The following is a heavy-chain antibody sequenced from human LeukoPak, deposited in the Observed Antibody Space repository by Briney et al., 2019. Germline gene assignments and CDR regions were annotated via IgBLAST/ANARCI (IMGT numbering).Heavy chain of an antibody. Sequence: PSETLSLTCTVSGGSLSSYYWSWIRQPPGKGLEWIGYIYYSGSTNYNPSLKSRVTISVDTSKNQFSLKLSSVTAADTAVYYCARGGPYWYFDLWGRGTLVTVSS. CDR2: IYYSGST. V-gene: IGHV4-59*01. CDR1: GGSLSSYY. CDR3: ARGGPYWYFDL. J-gene: IGHJ2*01.